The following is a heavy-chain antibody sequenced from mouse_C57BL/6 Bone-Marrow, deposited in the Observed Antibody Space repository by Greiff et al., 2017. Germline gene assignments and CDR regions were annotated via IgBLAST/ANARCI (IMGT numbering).Heavy chain of an antibody. D-gene: IGHD1-1*01. CDR3: ARDYGSSPFFAY. Sequence: VQLQQSGAELVKPGASVKLSCTASGFNIKDYYLHWVKQRTEQGLEWIGRIDPEDGETKYAPTFPGKATITADPSSNTAYLQLSSLTSEDAAFYYYARDYGSSPFFAYWGQGTLVTVSA. V-gene: IGHV14-2*01. J-gene: IGHJ3*01. CDR2: IDPEDGET. CDR1: GFNIKDYY.